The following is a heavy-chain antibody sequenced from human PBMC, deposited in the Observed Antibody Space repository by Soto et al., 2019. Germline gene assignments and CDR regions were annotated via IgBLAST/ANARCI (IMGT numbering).Heavy chain of an antibody. J-gene: IGHJ4*02. CDR2: RSFDGGDK. CDR3: ARTHDGNSAGAFEC. D-gene: IGHD1-26*01. CDR1: GFTFSSYG. Sequence: QVQLVESGGGVVQPGRCLRLSCAASGFTFSSYGMHWLRQAPGKGLEWVALRSFDGGDKHYAESVTGRFSICRDNVKTSLYMQMNSLRAEDTAVYYCARTHDGNSAGAFECWGLGTLVTVSS. V-gene: IGHV3-30*13.